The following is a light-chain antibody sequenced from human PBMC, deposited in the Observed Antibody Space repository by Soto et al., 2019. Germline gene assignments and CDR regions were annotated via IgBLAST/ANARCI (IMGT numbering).Light chain of an antibody. V-gene: IGLV2-8*01. CDR3: SSYGGSDNMV. CDR2: EVS. J-gene: IGLJ3*02. Sequence: QSALTQPPSASGSRGRSVTISCTGTSSDVGGYTYVSWYRQHPGKAPKLMIYEVSKRPSGVPDRFSGSKSGNTASLTVSGLQAEDEADYYCSSYGGSDNMVFGGGTKLTVL. CDR1: SSDVGGYTY.